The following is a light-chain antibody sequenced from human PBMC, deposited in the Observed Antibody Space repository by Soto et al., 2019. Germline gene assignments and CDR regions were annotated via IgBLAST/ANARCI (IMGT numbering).Light chain of an antibody. V-gene: IGKV3-20*01. J-gene: IGKJ1*01. CDR2: GAS. Sequence: EIVLMQSPGTLSLSPGERATLSCRASQSISSNYLAWYQQKPGQAPRLLIYGASNRAAGIPDRFSGSGSETDFTLTISRLEPEDFAVYSCQQYHNSPRTFGQGTKVEV. CDR1: QSISSNY. CDR3: QQYHNSPRT.